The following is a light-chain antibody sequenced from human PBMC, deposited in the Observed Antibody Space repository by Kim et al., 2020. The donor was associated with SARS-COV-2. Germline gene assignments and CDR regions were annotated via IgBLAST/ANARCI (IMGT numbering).Light chain of an antibody. CDR3: QQYYGSPLT. J-gene: IGKJ4*01. V-gene: IGKV3-20*01. Sequence: EIVLTQSPATLSLSPGERATLSCRASRSVINNYLAWYQQRPGQAPRLLIYGASSRATGIPDRFSGSGSGTDFTLTINRLEPEDFAVYYFQQYYGSPLTFGGGTKVDIK. CDR1: RSVINNY. CDR2: GAS.